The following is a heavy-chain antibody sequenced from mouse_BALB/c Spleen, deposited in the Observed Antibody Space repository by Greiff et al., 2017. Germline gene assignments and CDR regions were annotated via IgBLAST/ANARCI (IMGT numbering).Heavy chain of an antibody. CDR2: ILPGSGST. J-gene: IGHJ1*01. CDR3: ARRVVEDWYFDV. Sequence: VKLMESGAELMKPGASVKISCKATGYTFSSYWIEWVKQRPGHGLEWIGEILPGSGSTNYNEKFKGKATFTADTSSNTAYMQLSSLTSEDSAVYYCARRVVEDWYFDVWGAGTTVTVSS. V-gene: IGHV1-9*01. D-gene: IGHD1-1*01. CDR1: GYTFSSYW.